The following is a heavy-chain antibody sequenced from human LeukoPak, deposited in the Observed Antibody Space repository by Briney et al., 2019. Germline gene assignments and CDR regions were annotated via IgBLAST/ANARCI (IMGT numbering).Heavy chain of an antibody. V-gene: IGHV4-59*01. J-gene: IGHJ4*02. Sequence: SETLSLTCTVSGGSISSYYWSWIRQPPGKGLEWIGYIYYSGSTNYNPSLKSRVTISVDTSKNQSSLKLSSVTAADTAVYYCARVRRRIQLWSSKSAGYFDYWGQGTLVTVSS. CDR2: IYYSGST. CDR1: GGSISSYY. D-gene: IGHD5-18*01. CDR3: ARVRRRIQLWSSKSAGYFDY.